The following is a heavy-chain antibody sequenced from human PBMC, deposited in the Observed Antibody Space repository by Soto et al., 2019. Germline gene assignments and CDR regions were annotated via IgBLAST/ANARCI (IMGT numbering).Heavy chain of an antibody. D-gene: IGHD3-22*01. CDR3: ARSSSSGYYTDY. V-gene: IGHV4-30-2*01. CDR2: IYHSGTT. Sequence: SETLSLTCAVSGGSMSSGGYSWSWLRQPPGKGLEWIGNIYHSGTTYYNPSLKSRVTLSVDRSKNQFSLNLTSVTAADTAVYYCARSSSSGYYTDYWGQGTLVTVSS. J-gene: IGHJ4*02. CDR1: GGSMSSGGYS.